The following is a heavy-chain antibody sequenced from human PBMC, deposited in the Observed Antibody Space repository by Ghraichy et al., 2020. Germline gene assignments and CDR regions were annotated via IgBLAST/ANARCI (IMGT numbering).Heavy chain of an antibody. CDR2: IYYSGST. CDR1: GGSISTYY. Sequence: TLSLTCTVSGGSISTYYWSWIRQPPGKGLEWIGYIYYSGSTNYNPSLKSRVTISVDTSNNQFSLKLSSVTATDTAVYYCARGREQSGYDTFDIWGQGTMVTVSS. V-gene: IGHV4-59*08. D-gene: IGHD1/OR15-1a*01. J-gene: IGHJ3*02. CDR3: ARGREQSGYDTFDI.